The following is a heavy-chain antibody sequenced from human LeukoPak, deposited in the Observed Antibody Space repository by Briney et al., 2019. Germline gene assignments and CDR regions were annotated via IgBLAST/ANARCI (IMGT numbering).Heavy chain of an antibody. V-gene: IGHV1-2*04. Sequence: ASVKVSCKASGGTFSSYAISWVRQAPGQGLEWMGWINPNSGGTNYAQKFQGWVTMTRDTSISTAYMELSRLRSDDTAVYYCARGRRDSSSWHSWYFDYWGQGTLVTVSS. CDR3: ARGRRDSSSWHSWYFDY. CDR1: GGTFSSYA. D-gene: IGHD6-13*01. J-gene: IGHJ4*02. CDR2: INPNSGGT.